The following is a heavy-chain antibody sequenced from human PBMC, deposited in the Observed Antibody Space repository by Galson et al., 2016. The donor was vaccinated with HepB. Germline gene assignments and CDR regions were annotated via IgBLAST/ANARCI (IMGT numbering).Heavy chain of an antibody. J-gene: IGHJ4*02. Sequence: SLRLSCAASGFPFSNYWMHWVRQAPGKGLVWVSRINTDARSTTYAHSVKGRFTISRDNANNTLYLQMNSLRAEDTALYYCTRVHREGIAAAGFQIWGQGTLVTVSS. CDR3: TRVHREGIAAAGFQI. D-gene: IGHD6-13*01. V-gene: IGHV3-74*01. CDR2: INTDARST. CDR1: GFPFSNYW.